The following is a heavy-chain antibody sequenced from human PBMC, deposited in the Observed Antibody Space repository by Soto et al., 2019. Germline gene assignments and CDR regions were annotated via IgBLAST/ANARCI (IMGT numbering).Heavy chain of an antibody. CDR3: ARVCSGGSCYGFFYGMGV. Sequence: EVQLVESGGGLVKPGGSLRLSCAASGFTFSSYTMNWVRQAPGKGLEWVSSISSGSAYIYYADSMKGRFTISRDNAKDSLYLQMNSLRAEDTAVYYCARVCSGGSCYGFFYGMGVWGQGTTVTVSS. CDR2: ISSGSAYI. J-gene: IGHJ6*02. V-gene: IGHV3-21*01. CDR1: GFTFSSYT. D-gene: IGHD2-15*01.